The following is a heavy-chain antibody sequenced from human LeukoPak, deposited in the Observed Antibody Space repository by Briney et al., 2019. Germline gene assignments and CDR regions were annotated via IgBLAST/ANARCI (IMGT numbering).Heavy chain of an antibody. CDR2: ISYDGSNK. Sequence: GGPLRLSCAASGFTFSSYGIHWVRQAPGKGLEWVAVISYDGSNKYYADSVKGRFTISRDNSKNTLYLQMNSLRAEDTAVYYCAKGISGYAHDAFDIWGQGTIVTVSS. D-gene: IGHD5-12*01. CDR1: GFTFSSYG. V-gene: IGHV3-30*18. J-gene: IGHJ3*02. CDR3: AKGISGYAHDAFDI.